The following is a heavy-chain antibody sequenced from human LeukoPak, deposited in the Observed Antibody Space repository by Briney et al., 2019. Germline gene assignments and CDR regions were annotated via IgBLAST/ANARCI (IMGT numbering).Heavy chain of an antibody. CDR1: GFTFSSYA. CDR2: ISYDGSNK. CDR3: ARADDDYGAFDY. D-gene: IGHD4-17*01. J-gene: IGHJ4*02. V-gene: IGHV3-30-3*01. Sequence: GGSLRLSCAASGFTFSSYAMHWVRQAPGKGLEWVAVISYDGSNKYYADSVKGRFTISRDNSKNTLYLQMNSLRAEDTAVYYCARADDDYGAFDYWGQGTLVTVSS.